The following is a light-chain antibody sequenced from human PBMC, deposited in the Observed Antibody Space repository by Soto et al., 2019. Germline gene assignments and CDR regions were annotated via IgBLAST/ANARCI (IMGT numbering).Light chain of an antibody. CDR3: QQYGGSPRIT. Sequence: EIVLTQSPGTLSLSPGERATLSCRASQTVSSTYFAWYQQKPGQAPRLLIYGASSRATGVPDRFSGSGSGTDFTLTITRLEPEDFALYYCQQYGGSPRITFGQGTRLEIK. V-gene: IGKV3-20*01. CDR1: QTVSSTY. CDR2: GAS. J-gene: IGKJ5*01.